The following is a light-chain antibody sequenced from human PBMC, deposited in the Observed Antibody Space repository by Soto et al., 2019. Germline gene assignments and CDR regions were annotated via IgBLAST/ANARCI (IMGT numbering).Light chain of an antibody. Sequence: DIQMTQSPSSLSASVGDRVTITCRASQGISNYLAWYQQQPGKPPKLLMYAASTLQSGVPSRFSGSGSGTDFTLTISSLQPEDVATYYCQMYNSVTPVPFGPGTKVNL. J-gene: IGKJ3*01. V-gene: IGKV1-27*01. CDR2: AAS. CDR3: QMYNSVTPVP. CDR1: QGISNY.